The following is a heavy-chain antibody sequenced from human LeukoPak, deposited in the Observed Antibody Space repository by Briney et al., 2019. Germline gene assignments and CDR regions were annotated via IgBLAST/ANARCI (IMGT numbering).Heavy chain of an antibody. Sequence: PGGSLRLSCGASGFTFSSYSMNWVRQAPGRGLEWVSYISTIGSTKYYADSVKGRFTISRDNAKNSLYLQMNSLRVEDTAVYYCATDMTAAAGRGVRNWFDPWGQGTLVTVSS. V-gene: IGHV3-48*04. CDR2: ISTIGSTK. J-gene: IGHJ5*02. D-gene: IGHD6-13*01. CDR3: ATDMTAAAGRGVRNWFDP. CDR1: GFTFSSYS.